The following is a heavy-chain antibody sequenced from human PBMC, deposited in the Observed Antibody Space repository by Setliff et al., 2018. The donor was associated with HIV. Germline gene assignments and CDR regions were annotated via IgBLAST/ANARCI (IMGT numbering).Heavy chain of an antibody. CDR2: FDPEDNKI. Sequence: ASVKVSCKVSGYTVTELSINWVRQAPGKGPEWMGGFDPEDNKIVYAQKFQGRVTTTEDTSTDTAYMVLSSLRPEDTAVYYCATRIRDGHRGYGYFDFWGQGTLVTVSS. D-gene: IGHD5-12*01. J-gene: IGHJ4*02. V-gene: IGHV1-24*01. CDR3: ATRIRDGHRGYGYFDF. CDR1: GYTVTELS.